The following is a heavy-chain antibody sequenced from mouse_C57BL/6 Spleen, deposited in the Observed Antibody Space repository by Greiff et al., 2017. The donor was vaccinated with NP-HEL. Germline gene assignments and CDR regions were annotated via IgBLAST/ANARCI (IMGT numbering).Heavy chain of an antibody. CDR3: ARLRENYYYGIFAY. V-gene: IGHV5-12*01. CDR1: GFTFSDYY. CDR2: ISNGGGST. D-gene: IGHD1-1*01. J-gene: IGHJ3*01. Sequence: EVQRVESGGGLVQPGGSLKLSCAASGFTFSDYYMYWVRQTPEKRLEWVAYISNGGGSTYYPDTVKGRFTISRDNAKNTLYLQMSRLKSEDTAMYYCARLRENYYYGIFAYWGQGTLVTVSA.